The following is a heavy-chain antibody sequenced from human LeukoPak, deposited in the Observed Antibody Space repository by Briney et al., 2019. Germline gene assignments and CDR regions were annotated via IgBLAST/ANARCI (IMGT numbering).Heavy chain of an antibody. V-gene: IGHV4-59*08. CDR1: AGSISAYY. J-gene: IGHJ2*01. CDR2: TSDSGSS. D-gene: IGHD3-16*02. CDR3: ARIVRQDGGYLDL. Sequence: SETLSLTCTVSAGSISAYYWTWIRQPPGKGLEWIGYTSDSGSSNYKSSLTSRVSMSVDTSKRQFSLTLTSVTAADTAVYYCARIVRQDGGYLDLWGRGSLVTVSS.